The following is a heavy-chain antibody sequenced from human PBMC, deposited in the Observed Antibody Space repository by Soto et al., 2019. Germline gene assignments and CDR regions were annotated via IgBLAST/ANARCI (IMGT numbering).Heavy chain of an antibody. D-gene: IGHD6-19*01. J-gene: IGHJ6*03. CDR2: ISWNSGNI. Sequence: EVHLVESGGGLVQPGRSLRLSCAASGFTIDNYAMHWVRQVPGKGLEWVSGISWNSGNIGYADSVKGRFTISRDNAKNSLYLQMNSLRVEDTALYFCAKDTYSSSPYYMDVWGKGTTVTVSS. CDR1: GFTIDNYA. V-gene: IGHV3-9*01. CDR3: AKDTYSSSPYYMDV.